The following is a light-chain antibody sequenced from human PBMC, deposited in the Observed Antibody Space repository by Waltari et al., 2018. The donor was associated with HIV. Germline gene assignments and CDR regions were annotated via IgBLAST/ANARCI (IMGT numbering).Light chain of an antibody. CDR3: QQRTNWPPIT. CDR2: DAS. Sequence: VLTQSPATLSLSPGDRATLSFRASQDVASFLAWYQHNPGQAPRLLIYDASNRATGVPARFSGSGSGTAFALTISSLEPEDFAVYYCQQRTNWPPITFGQGTRLEIK. CDR1: QDVASF. J-gene: IGKJ5*01. V-gene: IGKV3-11*01.